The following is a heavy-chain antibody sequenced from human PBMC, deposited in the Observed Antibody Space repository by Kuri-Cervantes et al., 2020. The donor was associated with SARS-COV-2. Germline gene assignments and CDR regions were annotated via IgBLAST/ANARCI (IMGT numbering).Heavy chain of an antibody. D-gene: IGHD6-6*01. CDR3: ARVEVGYSSSPRGAEYYFDY. Sequence: SVKVSCKASGGTFSSYAISWVRQAPGQGLEWMGVIIPIFGTANYAQKFQGRVTITADESTSTAYMELSSLRSEDTAVYYCARVEVGYSSSPRGAEYYFDYWGQGTLVTVSS. CDR2: IIPIFGTA. V-gene: IGHV1-69*13. CDR1: GGTFSSYA. J-gene: IGHJ4*02.